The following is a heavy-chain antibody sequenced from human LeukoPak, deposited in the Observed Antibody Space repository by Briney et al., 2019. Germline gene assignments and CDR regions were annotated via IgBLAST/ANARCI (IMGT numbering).Heavy chain of an antibody. J-gene: IGHJ4*02. D-gene: IGHD6-13*01. CDR3: ARDDVGIAAAGGIY. CDR2: IYTRGCT. V-gene: IGHV4-61*02. CDR1: GGSISSGSYY. Sequence: PSETLSLTCAVSGGSISSGSYYWSWIRQPAGKGLEWIGRIYTRGCTDYNPSLESRVTISIDTSKNQFSLKLSSVTAADTAVYYCARDDVGIAAAGGIYWGQGTLVTVSS.